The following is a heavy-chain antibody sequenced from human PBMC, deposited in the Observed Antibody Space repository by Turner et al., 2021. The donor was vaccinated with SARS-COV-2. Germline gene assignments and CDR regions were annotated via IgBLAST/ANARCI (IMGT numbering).Heavy chain of an antibody. V-gene: IGHV4-31*03. Sequence: QVQLQESGPGLVKPSQTLSLPCTVSGGSISSGGYYWSWIRQHPGKGLEWIGNIYYSGSTYYNPSLKSRVTISVDTSKNQFSLKLSSVTAADTAVYYCARGPDTWENESSFDYWGQGNLVTVSS. CDR2: IYYSGST. CDR3: ARGPDTWENESSFDY. D-gene: IGHD3-22*01. J-gene: IGHJ4*02. CDR1: GGSISSGGYY.